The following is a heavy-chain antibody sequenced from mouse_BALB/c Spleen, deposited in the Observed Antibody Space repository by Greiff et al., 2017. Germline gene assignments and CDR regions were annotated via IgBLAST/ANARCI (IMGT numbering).Heavy chain of an antibody. CDR3: ALTTASFYAMDD. J-gene: IGHJ4*01. D-gene: IGHD1-2*01. CDR2: IDPANGNT. CDR1: GFNIKDTY. V-gene: IGHV14-3*02. Sequence: VQLQQSGAELVKPGASVKLSCTASGFNIKDTYMHWVKQRPEQGLEWIGRIDPANGNTKYDPKFQGKATITADTSSNTAYLQLSSLTSEDTAVYYCALTTASFYAMDDWGQGTSVTVSS.